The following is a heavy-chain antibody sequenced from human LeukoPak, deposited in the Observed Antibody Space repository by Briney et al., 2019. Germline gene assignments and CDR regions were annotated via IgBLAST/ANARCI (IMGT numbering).Heavy chain of an antibody. Sequence: SVKVSCKASGGTFSSYAISWVRQAPGQGLEWMGGILPIFGTANYAQKSQGRVTITADESTSTAYMELSSLRSEDTAVYYCARAGVAEGDYFDYWGQGTLVTVSS. J-gene: IGHJ4*02. CDR2: ILPIFGTA. V-gene: IGHV1-69*01. D-gene: IGHD1-14*01. CDR1: GGTFSSYA. CDR3: ARAGVAEGDYFDY.